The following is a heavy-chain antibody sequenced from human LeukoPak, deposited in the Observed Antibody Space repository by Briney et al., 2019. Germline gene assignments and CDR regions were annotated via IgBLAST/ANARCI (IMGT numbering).Heavy chain of an antibody. J-gene: IGHJ4*02. CDR1: GFTFSSYS. D-gene: IGHD6-19*01. V-gene: IGHV3-21*01. CDR3: ARAGIAVAGIDY. Sequence: GGSLRLSCAASGFTFSSYSMNWVRQAPGKGLEWVSSISSSSSYIYYADSVKGRFTISGDNAKNSLYLQMNSLRAEDTAVYYCARAGIAVAGIDYWGQGTLVTVSS. CDR2: ISSSSSYI.